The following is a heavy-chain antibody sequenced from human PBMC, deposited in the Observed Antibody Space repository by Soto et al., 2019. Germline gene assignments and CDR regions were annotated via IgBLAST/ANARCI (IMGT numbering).Heavy chain of an antibody. CDR1: GFTFSSYG. J-gene: IGHJ4*02. Sequence: QVQLVESGGGVVQPGRSLRLSCAASGFTFSSYGMHWVRQAPGKGLEWVAVISDDENDKYYADSVKGRFTIFRDNYRNTLYLQMNSLRPEDTAIYFCAKEPTPTSGFYWVFDFWGQGTQVTVSS. D-gene: IGHD3-22*01. CDR2: ISDDENDK. CDR3: AKEPTPTSGFYWVFDF. V-gene: IGHV3-30*18.